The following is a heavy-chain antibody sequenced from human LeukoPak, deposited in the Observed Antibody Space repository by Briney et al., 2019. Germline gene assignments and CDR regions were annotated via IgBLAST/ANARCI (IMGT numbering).Heavy chain of an antibody. D-gene: IGHD4-17*01. CDR3: ARVLHDYGDYLGI. V-gene: IGHV1-2*02. Sequence: ASVKVSCKASGYTFTGYYMHWVRQAPGQGLEWMGWINPNSGGTNYAQKFQGRVTMTRDTSISTAYMELSRLRSDDTAVYYCARVLHDYGDYLGIWGQETLVTVSS. CDR2: INPNSGGT. CDR1: GYTFTGYY. J-gene: IGHJ4*02.